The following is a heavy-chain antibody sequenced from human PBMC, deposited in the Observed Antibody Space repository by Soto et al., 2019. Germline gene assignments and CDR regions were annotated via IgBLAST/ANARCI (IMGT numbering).Heavy chain of an antibody. CDR2: ISDSSKST. V-gene: IGHV3-23*01. CDR1: GFTFNYYT. CDR3: AKYHMITWYFDY. D-gene: IGHD3-16*01. Sequence: PGGPLRLSCAAAGFTFNYYTMTCVRPAPGKGLEWVSTISDSSKSTYYADSVKGRFTISRDNSKNTLYLQMNSLRAEDTAVYYCAKYHMITWYFDYWGQGTLVTVSS. J-gene: IGHJ4*02.